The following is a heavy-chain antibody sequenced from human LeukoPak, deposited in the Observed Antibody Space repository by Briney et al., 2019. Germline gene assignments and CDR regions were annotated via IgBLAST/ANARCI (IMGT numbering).Heavy chain of an antibody. V-gene: IGHV1-2*02. CDR1: GYTFTGYY. CDR3: ARDRYDFWSGYVFDY. Sequence: ASVKVSRKASGYTFTGYYMHWVRQAPGQGLEWMGWINPNSGGTNYAQKFQGRVTMTRDTSISTAYMELSRLRSDDTAVYYCARDRYDFWSGYVFDYWGQGTLVTVSS. J-gene: IGHJ4*02. D-gene: IGHD3-3*01. CDR2: INPNSGGT.